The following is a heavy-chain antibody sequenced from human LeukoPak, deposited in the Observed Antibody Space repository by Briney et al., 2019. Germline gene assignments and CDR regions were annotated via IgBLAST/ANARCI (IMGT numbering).Heavy chain of an antibody. Sequence: SETLSLTCTVSGGSISSGSYYWSWIRQPAGKGLEWIGRIYTFGSPNYNPPLKSRVTISVDTSRNQFSLKLSSVTAADTAVYYCARLTYSGVDYWGLGTLVTVSS. CDR1: GGSISSGSYY. CDR3: ARLTYSGVDY. D-gene: IGHD1-26*01. J-gene: IGHJ4*02. V-gene: IGHV4-61*02. CDR2: IYTFGSP.